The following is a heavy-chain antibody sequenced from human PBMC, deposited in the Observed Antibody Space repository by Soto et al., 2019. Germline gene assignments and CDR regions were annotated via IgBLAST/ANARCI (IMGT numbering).Heavy chain of an antibody. Sequence: PSETLSLTCTVSGGSISSYYWSWIRQPPGKGLEWIGYIYYSGSTNYNPSLKSRVTISVDTSKNQFSLKLSSVTAADTAVYYCAGVSGMVATVHFDYWGQGTLVTVSS. V-gene: IGHV4-59*01. J-gene: IGHJ4*02. CDR2: IYYSGST. CDR1: GGSISSYY. D-gene: IGHD5-12*01. CDR3: AGVSGMVATVHFDY.